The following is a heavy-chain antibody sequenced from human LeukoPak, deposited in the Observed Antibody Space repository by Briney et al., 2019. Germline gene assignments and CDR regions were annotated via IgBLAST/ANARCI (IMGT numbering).Heavy chain of an antibody. CDR2: IKHRRST. D-gene: IGHD6-6*01. J-gene: IGHJ5*02. Sequence: SETLSLTCAVYGGSFSGYYWSWIRQPPGKGLEWIGEIKHRRSTNYNASLKSRVTISADTSKNQFSLKLSSVTAADTAVYYCARGRIAARNWFDPWGQGTLVTVSS. CDR3: ARGRIAARNWFDP. V-gene: IGHV4-34*01. CDR1: GGSFSGYY.